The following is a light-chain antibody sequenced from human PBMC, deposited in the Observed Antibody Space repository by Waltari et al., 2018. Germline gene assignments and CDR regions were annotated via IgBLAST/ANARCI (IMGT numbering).Light chain of an antibody. J-gene: IGKJ5*01. CDR3: QHYNNWPIT. V-gene: IGKV3-11*01. Sequence: EIVLTQSPVILSLSPGEGATLSGRASQSVSTYLAWYQQKPGQAPRLLIYGASNRATGIPARFSGSGSGTDFTLSINSLEPEDFAVYYCQHYNNWPITFGQGTRLEIK. CDR1: QSVSTY. CDR2: GAS.